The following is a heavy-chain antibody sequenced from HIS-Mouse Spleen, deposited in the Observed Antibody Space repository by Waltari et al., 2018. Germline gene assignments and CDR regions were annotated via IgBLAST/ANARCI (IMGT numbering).Heavy chain of an antibody. Sequence: QVQLVESGGGVVQPGRSLRLSCAASGFTFSSYAMHWVRQAPGKGLEWVAVISYDGSNKYYADSVKGRFTISRDNSKNTLDLQMNSLRAEDTAVYYCAREIGGAFDIWGQGTMVTVSS. D-gene: IGHD2-15*01. J-gene: IGHJ3*02. CDR3: AREIGGAFDI. V-gene: IGHV3-30*04. CDR1: GFTFSSYA. CDR2: ISYDGSNK.